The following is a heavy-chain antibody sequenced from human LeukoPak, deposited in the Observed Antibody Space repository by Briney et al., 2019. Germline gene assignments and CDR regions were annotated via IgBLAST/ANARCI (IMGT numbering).Heavy chain of an antibody. CDR1: GFTFSSYA. V-gene: IGHV3-64*01. CDR3: ARGYYGSAYFDY. Sequence: GGSLRLSCAASGFTFSSYAMHWVRQAPGKGLEYVSAISSNGGSTYYANSVKGRLTISRDNSKNTLYLQMGSLRAEDMAVYYCARGYYGSAYFDYWGQGTLVTVSS. CDR2: ISSNGGST. J-gene: IGHJ4*02. D-gene: IGHD3-10*01.